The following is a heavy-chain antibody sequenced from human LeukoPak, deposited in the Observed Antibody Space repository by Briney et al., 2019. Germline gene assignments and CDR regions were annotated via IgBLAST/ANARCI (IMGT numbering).Heavy chain of an antibody. CDR2: IYYSGST. V-gene: IGHV4-59*01. D-gene: IGHD4-17*01. Sequence: SETLSLTCTVSGGSISSYYWSWIRRPPGKGPECIGYIYYSGSTNYNPSLKSRVTISVDTSKNQFSLKLSSVTAADTAVYYCARVRRLGFGDYADFDYWGQGTLVTVSS. CDR3: ARVRRLGFGDYADFDY. CDR1: GGSISSYY. J-gene: IGHJ4*02.